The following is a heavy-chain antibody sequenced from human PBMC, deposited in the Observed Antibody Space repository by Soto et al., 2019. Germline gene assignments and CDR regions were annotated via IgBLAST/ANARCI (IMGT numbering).Heavy chain of an antibody. CDR1: GYTFTSYG. V-gene: IGHV1-18*01. D-gene: IGHD1-7*01. J-gene: IGHJ6*02. Sequence: QVQLVQSGAEVKKPGASVKVSCKASGYTFTSYGISWVRQAPGQGLEWMGWISAYNGNTNYAQKLQGRVTMTTDTSTSTAYMELRSLRSDDTAVYYCARDSPPELELRYYYYYGMDVWGQGTTVTVSS. CDR3: ARDSPPELELRYYYYYGMDV. CDR2: ISAYNGNT.